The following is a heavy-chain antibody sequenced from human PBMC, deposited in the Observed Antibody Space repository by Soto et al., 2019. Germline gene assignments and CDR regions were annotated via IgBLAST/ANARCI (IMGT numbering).Heavy chain of an antibody. V-gene: IGHV6-1*01. CDR1: GDSVSSNSAA. CDR2: TYYRSKWYN. Sequence: SQTLSLTCAISGDSVSSNSAAWNWIRQSPSRGLEWLGRTYYRSKWYNDYAVSVKSRITINPDTSKNQFSLQLNSVTPEDTAVYYCARAAAGERFGEGYYYYGMDVWGQGTTVTVSS. CDR3: ARAAAGERFGEGYYYYGMDV. D-gene: IGHD6-13*01. J-gene: IGHJ6*02.